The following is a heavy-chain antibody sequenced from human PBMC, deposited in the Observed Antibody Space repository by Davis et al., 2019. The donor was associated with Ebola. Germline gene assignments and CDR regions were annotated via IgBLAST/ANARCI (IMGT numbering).Heavy chain of an antibody. J-gene: IGHJ6*02. CDR2: ISAYNGNT. CDR1: GYTFTSYG. Sequence: ASVKVSCKASGYTFTSYGISWVRQAPGQGLEWMGWISAYNGNTNYAQKLQGRVTMTTDTSTSTAYMELRSLRSDDTAVYYCAREIITIFGVVIRSMDVWGQGTTVTVSS. D-gene: IGHD3-3*01. V-gene: IGHV1-18*01. CDR3: AREIITIFGVVIRSMDV.